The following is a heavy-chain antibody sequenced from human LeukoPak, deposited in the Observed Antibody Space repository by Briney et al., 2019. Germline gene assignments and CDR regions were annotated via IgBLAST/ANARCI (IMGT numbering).Heavy chain of an antibody. CDR2: IYHSGST. V-gene: IGHV4-4*02. CDR1: GGSISSNW. CDR3: ARAGGCSSTSCDLDY. Sequence: SETLSLTCAVSGGSISSNWWSWVRQPPGKGLEWIGEIYHSGSTNYNPSLKSRVTISLDESKNQFSLNLSSVTAADTAVYYCARAGGCSSTSCDLDYWGQGTVVTVSS. D-gene: IGHD2-2*01. J-gene: IGHJ4*02.